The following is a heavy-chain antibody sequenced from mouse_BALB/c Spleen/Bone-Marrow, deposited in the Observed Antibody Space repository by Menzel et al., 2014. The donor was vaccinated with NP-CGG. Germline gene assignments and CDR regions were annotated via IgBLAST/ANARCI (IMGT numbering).Heavy chain of an antibody. V-gene: IGHV4-1*02. D-gene: IGHD1-1*01. CDR1: GFDFSGYW. CDR3: ARLNYYGSLFV. J-gene: IGHJ1*01. CDR2: INPDSSTI. Sequence: DVKLVESGGGLVQPGGSLKLSCAASGFDFSGYWMSWVRQAPGKGLEWIGDINPDSSTINYTPSLKDKFIISRDNAKNTLYLQMSKVRSEDTALYYCARLNYYGSLFVWGAGTTVTVSS.